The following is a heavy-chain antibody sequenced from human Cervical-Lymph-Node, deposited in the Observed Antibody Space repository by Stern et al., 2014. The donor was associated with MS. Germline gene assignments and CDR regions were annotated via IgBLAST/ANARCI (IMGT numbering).Heavy chain of an antibody. CDR3: ATHAPGVVPAALDY. CDR1: GFSLSTSGVG. Sequence: QVTLKESGPTLVKPTQTLTLTCTFSGFSLSTSGVGVGWIRQPPGKALEWLVFIYWDDSKRYSPSLKNRLTITKDTSKNQVVLTMNNMDPVDTATFYCATHAPGVVPAALDYWGQGTLVTVS. V-gene: IGHV2-5*02. J-gene: IGHJ4*02. CDR2: IYWDDSK. D-gene: IGHD2-2*01.